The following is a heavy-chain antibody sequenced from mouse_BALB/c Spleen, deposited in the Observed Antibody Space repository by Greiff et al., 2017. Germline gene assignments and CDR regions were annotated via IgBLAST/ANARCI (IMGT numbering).Heavy chain of an antibody. CDR3: ARAYYGNYDYFDY. J-gene: IGHJ2*01. CDR2: ISSGGSYT. Sequence: EVQRVESGGGLVKPGGSLKLSCAASGFTFSSYAMSWVRQSPEKRLEWVAEISSGGSYTYYPDTVTGRFTISRDNAKNTLYLEMSSLRSEDTAMYYCARAYYGNYDYFDYWGQGTTLTVSS. V-gene: IGHV5-9-4*01. D-gene: IGHD2-10*01. CDR1: GFTFSSYA.